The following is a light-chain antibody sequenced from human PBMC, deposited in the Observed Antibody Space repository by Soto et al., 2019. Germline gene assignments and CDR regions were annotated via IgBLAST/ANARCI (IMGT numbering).Light chain of an antibody. V-gene: IGLV2-14*01. CDR3: SSYTTSSTLVG. CDR2: DVS. Sequence: QSALTQSASVSGSLGQSITISCTGTSSDVGGYNYVSWYQQHPGKASKLMIYDVSNRPSGVSNRFSGSKSGNTASLTISGLQAEDEADYYCSSYTTSSTLVGFGGGTKLTVL. J-gene: IGLJ2*01. CDR1: SSDVGGYNY.